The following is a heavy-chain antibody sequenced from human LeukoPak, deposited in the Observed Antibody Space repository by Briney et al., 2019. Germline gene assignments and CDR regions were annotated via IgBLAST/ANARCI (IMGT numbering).Heavy chain of an antibody. CDR3: ARTYYYDSVPDY. CDR1: GFTVSSNY. V-gene: IGHV3-66*01. J-gene: IGHJ4*02. Sequence: PGGSLRLSCAASGFTVSSNYMSWVRQAPGKGLEWVSVIYSGGSTYYADSVKGRFTISRDNSKNTLYLQMNSLRAEDTAVYYCARTYYYDSVPDYWGQGTLVTVSS. CDR2: IYSGGST. D-gene: IGHD3-22*01.